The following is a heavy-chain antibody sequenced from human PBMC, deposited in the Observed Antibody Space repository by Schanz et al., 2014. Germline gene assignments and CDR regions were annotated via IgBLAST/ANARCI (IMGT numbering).Heavy chain of an antibody. D-gene: IGHD2-15*01. CDR3: ARDRGYCSGGSCLTFDY. CDR1: GFAFSVYG. J-gene: IGHJ4*02. V-gene: IGHV3-33*01. CDR2: IWSDGSGK. Sequence: QVQMVESGGGVVQPGRSLRLSCAASGFAFSVYGMHWVRQAPGKGPEWVAVIWSDGSGKYYADSVKGRFTISRDSPKNTLYLQMNSLRAEDTAVYYCARDRGYCSGGSCLTFDYWGQGTLVTVSS.